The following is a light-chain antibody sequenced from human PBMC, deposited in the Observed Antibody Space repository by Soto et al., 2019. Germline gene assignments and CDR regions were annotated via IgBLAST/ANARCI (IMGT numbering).Light chain of an antibody. J-gene: IGKJ1*01. CDR1: QGIRND. V-gene: IGKV1-6*01. Sequence: AIQMTQSPSSLSASVGDRVTITCRASQGIRNDLGWYQQKPGKAPKLLIYAASSLQSGVPSRFSSRGSGTDFTLTISSLQPEDYATYYCLQDYNYPRTFGQGNNVEIK. CDR3: LQDYNYPRT. CDR2: AAS.